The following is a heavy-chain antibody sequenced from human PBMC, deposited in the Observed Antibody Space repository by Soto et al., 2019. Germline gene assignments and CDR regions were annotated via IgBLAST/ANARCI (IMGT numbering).Heavy chain of an antibody. J-gene: IGHJ4*02. D-gene: IGHD2-8*02. V-gene: IGHV1-69*02. Sequence: QVQLVQSGAEVKKPGSSVKVSCKASGGTFSSYTISWVRQAPGQGLEWMGRIIPILGIANYAQKFQGRVTITADKSTSTAYMALSSLISEDTAVYYCASGGPTGGIGDWGQGTLVTVSS. CDR2: IIPILGIA. CDR1: GGTFSSYT. CDR3: ASGGPTGGIGD.